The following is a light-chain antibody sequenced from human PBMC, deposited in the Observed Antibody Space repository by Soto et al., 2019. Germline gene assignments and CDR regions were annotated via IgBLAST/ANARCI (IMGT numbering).Light chain of an antibody. V-gene: IGLV2-14*01. CDR2: DVS. CDR3: AAWDDSLSGPV. J-gene: IGLJ2*01. Sequence: QSALTQPASVSGSPGQSITISCTGTSSDVGGYNYVSWYQQHPGKAPKLMIYDVSNRPSGVSNRFSGSKSGTSASLAISGLRSEDEADYYCAAWDDSLSGPVFGGGTKLTVL. CDR1: SSDVGGYNY.